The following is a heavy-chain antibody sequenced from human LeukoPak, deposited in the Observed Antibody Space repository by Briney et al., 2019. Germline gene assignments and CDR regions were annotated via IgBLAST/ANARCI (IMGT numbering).Heavy chain of an antibody. Sequence: PSETLSLTCTVSGGSIKNDSFHWGWIRQPPGKGLEWIGSINYSGSTYYNPSLKSRVTTSVDTSKNQFSLNLSSVTAADTAVYYCARDYVVDTTLVAFFDYWGQGMLVTVSS. CDR1: GGSIKNDSFH. J-gene: IGHJ4*02. V-gene: IGHV4-39*07. D-gene: IGHD2-8*02. CDR3: ARDYVVDTTLVAFFDY. CDR2: INYSGST.